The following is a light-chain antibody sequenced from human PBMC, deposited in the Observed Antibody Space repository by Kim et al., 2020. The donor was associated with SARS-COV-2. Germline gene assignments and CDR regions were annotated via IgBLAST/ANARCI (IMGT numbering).Light chain of an antibody. CDR3: QQRSNWPT. CDR1: QSVSSY. CDR2: DAS. Sequence: LSVSPEERATLSCRASQSVSSYLAWYQQKPGQAPRLLIYDASNRATGIPARFSGSGSGTDFTLTISSLEPEDFAVYYCQQRSNWPTFGQGTKLEI. J-gene: IGKJ2*01. V-gene: IGKV3-11*01.